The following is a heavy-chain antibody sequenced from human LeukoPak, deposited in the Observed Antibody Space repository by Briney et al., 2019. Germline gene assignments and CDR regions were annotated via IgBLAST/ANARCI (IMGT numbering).Heavy chain of an antibody. D-gene: IGHD3-9*01. CDR3: ARDYDILTGYSRAFYY. CDR1: GGSISSSSYY. Sequence: PSETLSLTCTVSGGSISSSSYYWGWIRQPPGKGLEWIGSIYYSGSTYYNPSLKSRVTISVDKSKNQFSLKLSSVTAADTAVYYCARDYDILTGYSRAFYYWGQGTLVTVSS. J-gene: IGHJ4*02. V-gene: IGHV4-39*07. CDR2: IYYSGST.